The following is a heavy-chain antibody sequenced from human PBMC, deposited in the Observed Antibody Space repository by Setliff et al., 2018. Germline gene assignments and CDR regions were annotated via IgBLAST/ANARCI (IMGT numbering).Heavy chain of an antibody. CDR2: ISSSSSYI. Sequence: LRLSCAASGFTFSDYWMYWVRQAPGKGLEWVSSISSSSSYIYYADSAKGRFTIARDDSKNMVNLQMNSLRAEDTAIYYCGPGGKGLLENWGQGTLVTVSS. J-gene: IGHJ4*02. V-gene: IGHV3-21*01. CDR1: GFTFSDYW. CDR3: GPGGKGLLEN. D-gene: IGHD3-10*01.